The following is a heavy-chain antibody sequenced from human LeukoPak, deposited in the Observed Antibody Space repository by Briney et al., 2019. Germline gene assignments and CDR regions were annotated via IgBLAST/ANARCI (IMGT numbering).Heavy chain of an antibody. Sequence: GGSLRLSCAASGFTFRSYDVHWVRQAPGKGLEWVSRINERATIISYADSVKGRFTISRENARNTLYLQMNSLTAEDTAVYYCVRDLILVWTPGDDFDHWGQGTLVTVSS. D-gene: IGHD3-16*01. CDR2: INERATII. CDR1: GFTFRSYD. V-gene: IGHV3-74*01. J-gene: IGHJ4*02. CDR3: VRDLILVWTPGDDFDH.